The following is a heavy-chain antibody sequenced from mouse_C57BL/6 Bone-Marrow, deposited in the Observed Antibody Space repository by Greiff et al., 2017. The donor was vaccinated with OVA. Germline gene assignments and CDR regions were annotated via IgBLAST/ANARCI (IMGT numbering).Heavy chain of an antibody. CDR1: GYSFTGYY. CDR2: INPSTGGT. J-gene: IGHJ3*01. V-gene: IGHV1-42*01. D-gene: IGHD1-1*01. Sequence: VQLKESGPELVKPGASVKISCKASGYSFTGYYMNWVKQSPEKSLEWIGEINPSTGGTTYNQKFKAKATLTVDKSSSTAYMQLKSLTSEDSAVYYCARSPNYYGPWFAYWGQGTLVTVSA. CDR3: ARSPNYYGPWFAY.